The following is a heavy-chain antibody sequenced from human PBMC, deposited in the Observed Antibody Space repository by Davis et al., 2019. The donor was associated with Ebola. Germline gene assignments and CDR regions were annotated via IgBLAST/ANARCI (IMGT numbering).Heavy chain of an antibody. D-gene: IGHD1-26*01. V-gene: IGHV3-13*01. Sequence: GESLKISCAASGFTLSYYDFHWVRQFPGEGLEWVSAIGRADDTYYAGSVKGRFTISRDDAKNSLYLQMNSLRAEDTAVYYCAKPDSGSYYGSLWGQGTLVTVSS. CDR2: IGRADDT. CDR1: GFTLSYYD. CDR3: AKPDSGSYYGSL. J-gene: IGHJ4*02.